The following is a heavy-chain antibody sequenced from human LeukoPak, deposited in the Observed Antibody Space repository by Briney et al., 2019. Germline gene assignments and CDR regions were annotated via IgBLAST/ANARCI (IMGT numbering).Heavy chain of an antibody. V-gene: IGHV3-7*01. J-gene: IGHJ4*02. CDR3: ARGYCSGSSCYSGSYFDY. D-gene: IGHD2-15*01. Sequence: GGSLRLSCAASGFTFSSYWMSWVRQAPGKGLEWVANIKQDGSEKYFVDSVKGRFTISRDNAKNSLYLQMNSLRAEDTAVYYCARGYCSGSSCYSGSYFDYWGQGALVTVSS. CDR1: GFTFSSYW. CDR2: IKQDGSEK.